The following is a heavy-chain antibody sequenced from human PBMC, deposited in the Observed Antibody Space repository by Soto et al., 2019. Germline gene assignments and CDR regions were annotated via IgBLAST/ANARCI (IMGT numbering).Heavy chain of an antibody. CDR2: INGANGDT. CDR1: GYTFTAYP. J-gene: IGHJ4*02. V-gene: IGHV1-3*01. D-gene: IGHD3-10*01. Sequence: QVQLVQSGAEVKKPGASVKVSCKASGYTFTAYPVHWVRQAPGQRLEWMGWINGANGDTGYSQKFQGRVTVTRDTSASTVDMELSSLTSEDTAVYYCARKDYYGAGIYYFDHWGQGTLVTVSS. CDR3: ARKDYYGAGIYYFDH.